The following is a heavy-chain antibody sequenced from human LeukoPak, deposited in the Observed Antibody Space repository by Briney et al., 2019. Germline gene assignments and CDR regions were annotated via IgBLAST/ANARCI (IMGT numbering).Heavy chain of an antibody. V-gene: IGHV1-18*01. CDR2: ISAYNGNT. D-gene: IGHD3-22*01. J-gene: IGHJ4*02. CDR3: ARDSSYYDSSGYLDY. CDR1: GGTFSSYA. Sequence: ASVTVSCKASGGTFSSYAISWVRQAPGQGLEWMGWISAYNGNTNYAQKLQGRVTITTDTSTSTAYMELRSLRSDDTAVYYCARDSSYYDSSGYLDYWGQGTLVTVSS.